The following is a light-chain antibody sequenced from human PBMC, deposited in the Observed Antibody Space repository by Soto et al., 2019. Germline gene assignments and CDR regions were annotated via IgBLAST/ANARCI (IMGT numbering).Light chain of an antibody. Sequence: EIVLTQSPATLSLSPGERATLSCRASQSVSSYLAWYQQKPGQAPRLLIYDASNRATGIPARFSGSGSETDFPIPISSLEPEDFAVYYCQQRSDWPPITFGQGTRLEIK. CDR1: QSVSSY. CDR3: QQRSDWPPIT. V-gene: IGKV3-11*01. CDR2: DAS. J-gene: IGKJ5*01.